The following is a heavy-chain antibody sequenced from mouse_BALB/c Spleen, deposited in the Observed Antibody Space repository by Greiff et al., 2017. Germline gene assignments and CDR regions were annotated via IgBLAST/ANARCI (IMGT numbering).Heavy chain of an antibody. D-gene: IGHD2-4*01. J-gene: IGHJ2*01. CDR3: ARTTMMRYFDY. CDR1: GFNIKDTY. V-gene: IGHV14-3*02. Sequence: VQLQQSGAELVKPGASVKLSCTASGFNIKDTYMHWVKQRPEQGLEWIGRIDPANGNTKYDPKFQGKATITADTSSNTAYLQLSSLTSEDTAVYYCARTTMMRYFDYWGQGTTLTVSS. CDR2: IDPANGNT.